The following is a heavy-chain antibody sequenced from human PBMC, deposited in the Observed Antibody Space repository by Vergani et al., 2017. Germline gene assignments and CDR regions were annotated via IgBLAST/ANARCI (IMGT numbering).Heavy chain of an antibody. CDR2: INPNSGGT. Sequence: QVQLVQSGAEVKKPGASVKVSCKASGYTFTGYYMHWVRQAPGQGLEWMGWINPNSGGTNYAQKFQGRVTMTRDTSISTAYMELSRLRSDDTAVYYCARDLSSGWYEGLGDIVDYWGQGTLVTVSS. D-gene: IGHD6-19*01. CDR3: ARDLSSGWYEGLGDIVDY. J-gene: IGHJ4*02. CDR1: GYTFTGYY. V-gene: IGHV1-2*02.